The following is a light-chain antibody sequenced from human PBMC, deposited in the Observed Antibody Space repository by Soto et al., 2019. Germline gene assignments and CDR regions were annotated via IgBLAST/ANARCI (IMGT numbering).Light chain of an antibody. CDR1: QSINTW. Sequence: DIQLTQSPSTLTASVGDTITITCRASQSINTWLAWYQQRPGKAPKLLIYGASTLQSGVPSRFSGSGSGTDFTLTINSLQAEDFATYYCQQADSFPLTFGGGTKVDIK. CDR2: GAS. CDR3: QQADSFPLT. J-gene: IGKJ4*01. V-gene: IGKV1-12*01.